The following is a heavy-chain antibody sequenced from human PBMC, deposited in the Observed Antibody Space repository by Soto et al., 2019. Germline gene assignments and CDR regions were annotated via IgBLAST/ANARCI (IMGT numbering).Heavy chain of an antibody. CDR2: IIPIFGTA. CDR1: GCTFSSYA. J-gene: IGHJ6*02. V-gene: IGHV1-69*13. CDR3: ARDSGSVLRFLETYGMDV. Sequence: GASVKVSCKASGCTFSSYAISWVRQAPGQVLEWMGGIIPIFGTANYAQKFQGRVTITADESTSTAYMELSSLRSEDTAVYYCARDSGSVLRFLETYGMDVWGQGTTVTVSS. D-gene: IGHD3-3*01.